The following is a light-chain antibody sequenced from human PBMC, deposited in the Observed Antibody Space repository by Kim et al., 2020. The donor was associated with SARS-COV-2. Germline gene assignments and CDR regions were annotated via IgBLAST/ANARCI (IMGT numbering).Light chain of an antibody. CDR2: YDS. CDR3: QVWDSSSDHVI. CDR1: KIGSKS. Sequence: APRKAARIAGGGDKIGSKSVHWYQQKSGPAPVLLIYYDSDRPSGIPARFSASNSGNTATLTISRVEAGDEADYYCQVWDSSSDHVIFGGGTQLTVL. V-gene: IGLV3-21*04. J-gene: IGLJ2*01.